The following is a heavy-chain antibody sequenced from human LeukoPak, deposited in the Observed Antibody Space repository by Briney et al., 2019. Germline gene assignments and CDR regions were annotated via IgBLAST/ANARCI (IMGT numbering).Heavy chain of an antibody. V-gene: IGHV4-39*07. D-gene: IGHD3-10*01. Sequence: SETLSLTCSVSGDSIIGYYWGWIRQPPGKGLEWIGNIYYTGNTYYNSSLKSRVTISLDTSKNQFSLKVISMTAANTAAYYCTKSDGYGLIRICGRGTMVTVSS. CDR1: GDSIIGYY. J-gene: IGHJ3*02. CDR3: TKSDGYGLIRI. CDR2: IYYTGNT.